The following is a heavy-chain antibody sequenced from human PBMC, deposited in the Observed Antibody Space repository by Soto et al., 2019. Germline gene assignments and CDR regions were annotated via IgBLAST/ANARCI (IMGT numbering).Heavy chain of an antibody. CDR2: IYWDDDK. D-gene: IGHD2-21*02. J-gene: IGHJ6*02. CDR3: VQSRCAGACHQPCSTHSYSALEL. Sequence: QITLKESGPTLVKPTQTLTLTCTFPGFSFSSIGEGVGWIRQPPGKALEWLALIYWDDDKRYSPSLKSRLTTTQDTAKIWPVPTMTHMAPLDTATSYCVQSRCAGACHQPCSTHSYSALELWGQGTTVTVSS. V-gene: IGHV2-5*02. CDR1: GFSFSSIGEG.